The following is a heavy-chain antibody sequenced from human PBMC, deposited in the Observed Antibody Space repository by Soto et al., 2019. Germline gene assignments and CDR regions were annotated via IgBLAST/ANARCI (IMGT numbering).Heavy chain of an antibody. CDR1: GFTFSSYA. CDR2: ISGSGGST. CDR3: AKDLRHVSSVIYGMYV. D-gene: IGHD3-22*01. J-gene: IGHJ6*02. V-gene: IGHV3-23*01. Sequence: EVQLLESGGGLVQPGGSLRLSCAASGFTFSSYAMSWVRQAPGKGLEWVSTISGSGGSTYYADSVKGRFTISRDNSKNTLYLHMNSLRAEDTAVYYCAKDLRHVSSVIYGMYVWGQGTTVTVSS.